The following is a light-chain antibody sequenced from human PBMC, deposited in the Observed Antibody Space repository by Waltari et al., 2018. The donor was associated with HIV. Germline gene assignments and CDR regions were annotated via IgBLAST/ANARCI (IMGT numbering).Light chain of an antibody. V-gene: IGLV3-21*02. CDR1: TIGVKG. Sequence: SYVLTQPPSVSVAPGQTARLTCGGNTIGVKGVYWYQQRPGQAPVVVMYDDSDRPSGIPERFSGSNSANAATLTISRVEAGDEADYFCQVSDGGDIIFGGGTKLTVL. J-gene: IGLJ2*01. CDR2: DDS. CDR3: QVSDGGDII.